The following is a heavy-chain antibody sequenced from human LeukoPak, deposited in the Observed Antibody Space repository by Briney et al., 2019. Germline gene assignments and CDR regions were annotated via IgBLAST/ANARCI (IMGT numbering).Heavy chain of an antibody. CDR2: IYTGGST. D-gene: IGHD3-22*01. CDR1: GGSISSYY. Sequence: PSETLSLTCTVSGGSISSYYWSWIRQPAGKGLEWIGRIYTGGSTNYNPSLKSRVTVSVDTSKNQFSLKLSSVTAADTAVYYCASPRGYYDSSGYLSNWFDPWGQGTLVTVSS. J-gene: IGHJ5*02. CDR3: ASPRGYYDSSGYLSNWFDP. V-gene: IGHV4-4*07.